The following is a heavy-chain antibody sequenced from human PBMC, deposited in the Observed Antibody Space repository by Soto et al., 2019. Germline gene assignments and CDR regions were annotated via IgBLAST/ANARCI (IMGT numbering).Heavy chain of an antibody. J-gene: IGHJ4*02. CDR1: GGSFSGYY. D-gene: IGHD2-2*01. Sequence: SETLSLTCAVYGGSFSGYYWSWIRQPPGKGLECIGSIYYSGSTYYNPSLKSRVTITVDTSKNQFSLKLSSVTAADTAVYYCARLQTGYCSSTSCPPAYYFDYWGQGTLVTVSS. V-gene: IGHV4-34*01. CDR2: IYYSGST. CDR3: ARLQTGYCSSTSCPPAYYFDY.